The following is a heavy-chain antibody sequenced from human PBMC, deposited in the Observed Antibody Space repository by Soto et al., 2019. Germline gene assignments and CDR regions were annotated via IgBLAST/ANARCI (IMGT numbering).Heavy chain of an antibody. Sequence: QVQLVQSGAEVKKPGSSVKVSCKASGGTFSTYAINWVRQAPGQGLEWMGGIIPIFGTANYAQKFQGRVTSTADESTSTGYMESSSLRSEDTAVYDCAIRWEPYYCYGMDVWGQGTTVTVSS. CDR1: GGTFSTYA. J-gene: IGHJ6*02. D-gene: IGHD1-26*01. CDR3: AIRWEPYYCYGMDV. V-gene: IGHV1-69*12. CDR2: IIPIFGTA.